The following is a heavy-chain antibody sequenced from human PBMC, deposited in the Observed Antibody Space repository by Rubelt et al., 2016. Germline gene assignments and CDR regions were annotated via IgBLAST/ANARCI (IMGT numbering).Heavy chain of an antibody. D-gene: IGHD3-10*01. V-gene: IGHV1-24*01. J-gene: IGHJ6*02. CDR3: AKGGVESYYGSGSYPDV. Sequence: GLEWMGGFDPEDGETIYAQKFQGRVTMTEDTSTDTAYMELSSLRSEDTAVYYCAKGGVESYYGSGSYPDVWGQGTTVTVSS. CDR2: FDPEDGET.